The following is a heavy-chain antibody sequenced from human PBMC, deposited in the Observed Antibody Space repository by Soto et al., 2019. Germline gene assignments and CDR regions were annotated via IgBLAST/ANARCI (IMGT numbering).Heavy chain of an antibody. J-gene: IGHJ6*02. CDR3: AREYGDYPHYYYGMDV. CDR1: GGSISSSSYY. Sequence: PSETLSLTCTVSGGSISSSSYYWGWIRQPPGKGLEWIGSIYYSGSTYYNPSLKSRVTISVDTSKNQFSLKPSSVTAADTAVYYCAREYGDYPHYYYGMDVWGQGTTVTVSS. D-gene: IGHD4-17*01. V-gene: IGHV4-39*02. CDR2: IYYSGST.